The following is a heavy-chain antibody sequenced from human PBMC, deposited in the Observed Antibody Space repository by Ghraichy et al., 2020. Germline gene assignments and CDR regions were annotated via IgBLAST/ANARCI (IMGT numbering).Heavy chain of an antibody. CDR2: INHSGST. CDR1: GGSFSGYY. J-gene: IGHJ6*02. Sequence: SETLSLTCAVYGGSFSGYYWSWIRQPPGKGLEWIGEINHSGSTNYNPSLKSRVTISVDTSKNQFSLKLSSVTAADTAVYYCARGPRAYCTNGVCYQDGYDCYYGMDVWGQGTTVTVSS. D-gene: IGHD2-8*01. CDR3: ARGPRAYCTNGVCYQDGYDCYYGMDV. V-gene: IGHV4-34*01.